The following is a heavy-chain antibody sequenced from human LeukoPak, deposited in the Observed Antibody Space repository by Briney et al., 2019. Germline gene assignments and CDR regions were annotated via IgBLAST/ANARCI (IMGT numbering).Heavy chain of an antibody. CDR2: IYYSVTT. CDR1: GDSITSSSFY. Sequence: PSKTLSLTCTVSGDSITSSSFYWAWIRQPPGKGLEWIGSIYYSVTTYYNPSLKSRVTISVDTSKNQFSLKLSSVTAADTAVYYCARDRLRWPKIDYWGQGTLVTVSS. V-gene: IGHV4-39*07. D-gene: IGHD4-23*01. J-gene: IGHJ4*02. CDR3: ARDRLRWPKIDY.